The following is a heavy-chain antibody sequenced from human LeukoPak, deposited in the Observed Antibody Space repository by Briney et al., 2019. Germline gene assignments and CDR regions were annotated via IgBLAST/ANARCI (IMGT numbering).Heavy chain of an antibody. D-gene: IGHD2-2*01. CDR3: ARVYRSSTSRLDY. CDR2: ISSSSSYI. J-gene: IGHJ4*02. Sequence: PGGSLRLSCAASGFTFSSLGMNWVRQAPGKGLEWVSSISSSSSYIYYADSVKGRFTISRDNAKNSLYLQMYSLRAEDTAVYYCARVYRSSTSRLDYWGQGTLVTVSS. V-gene: IGHV3-21*01. CDR1: GFTFSSLG.